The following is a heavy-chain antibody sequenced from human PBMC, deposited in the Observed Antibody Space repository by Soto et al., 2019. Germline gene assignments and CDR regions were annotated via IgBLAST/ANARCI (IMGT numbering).Heavy chain of an antibody. Sequence: PGGSLRLSCAASGFTFSSYGMHWVRQAPGKGLEWVAVISYDGSNKYYADSVKGRFTISRDNSKNTLYLQMNSLRAEDTAVYYCAKVEISAARPAPPDYWGQGTLVTVSS. CDR2: ISYDGSNK. V-gene: IGHV3-30*18. J-gene: IGHJ4*02. CDR3: AKVEISAARPAPPDY. CDR1: GFTFSSYG. D-gene: IGHD6-13*01.